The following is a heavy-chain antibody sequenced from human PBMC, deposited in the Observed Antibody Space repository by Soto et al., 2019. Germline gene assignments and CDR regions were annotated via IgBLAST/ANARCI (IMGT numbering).Heavy chain of an antibody. Sequence: GGSLRLSCAASGFTFSSYAMSLVRQAPGKGLEWVSAISGSGGITYYADSVKGRFTISRNNSTNTLYLQMNSLKAEDTEVYYYAKEFVKWQLRQATFDPWCQAIRVTVS. CDR2: ISGSGGIT. J-gene: IGHJ5*02. CDR1: GFTFSSYA. CDR3: AKEFVKWQLRQATFDP. D-gene: IGHD2-21*01. V-gene: IGHV3-23*01.